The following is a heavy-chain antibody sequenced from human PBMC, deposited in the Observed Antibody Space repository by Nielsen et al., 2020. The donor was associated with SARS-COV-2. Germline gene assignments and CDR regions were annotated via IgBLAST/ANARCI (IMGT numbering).Heavy chain of an antibody. CDR2: INWNGGST. Sequence: GESLKISCAASGFTFDDYGMSWVRQAPGKGLVWVSGINWNGGSTGYADSVKGRFTISRDNAKNSLYLQMNSLRAEDTAVYYCARDLIQLWGMDVWGQGTTVTVSS. J-gene: IGHJ6*02. CDR3: ARDLIQLWGMDV. CDR1: GFTFDDYG. V-gene: IGHV3-20*04. D-gene: IGHD5-18*01.